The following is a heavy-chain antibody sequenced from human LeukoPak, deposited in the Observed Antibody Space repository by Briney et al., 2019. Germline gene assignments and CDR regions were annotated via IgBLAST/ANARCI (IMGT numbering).Heavy chain of an antibody. CDR3: ARVWMATIIFDY. V-gene: IGHV4-34*01. D-gene: IGHD5-24*01. J-gene: IGHJ4*02. CDR1: GGSFSGYY. CDR2: INHSGST. Sequence: SETLSLTCAVYGGSFSGYYWSWIRQPPGKGLEWIGEINHSGSTNYNPSLKSRVTISVDTSKNQFSLKLSFVTAADTAVYYCARVWMATIIFDYWGQGTLVTVSS.